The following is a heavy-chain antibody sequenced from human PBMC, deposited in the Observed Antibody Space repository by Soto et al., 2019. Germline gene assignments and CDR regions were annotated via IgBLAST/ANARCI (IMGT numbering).Heavy chain of an antibody. CDR2: IYYSGST. Sequence: SETLSLTCTVSGGSVSSVSYYWSWIRQPPGKGLEWIGYIYYSGSTNYNPSLKSRVTMSVDTSKNQFSLKLSSVTAADTAVYYCARGNFYYDSLTGFYPGYYFDYWGQGTRVTVSS. V-gene: IGHV4-61*01. CDR1: GGSVSSVSYY. D-gene: IGHD3-9*01. CDR3: ARGNFYYDSLTGFYPGYYFDY. J-gene: IGHJ4*02.